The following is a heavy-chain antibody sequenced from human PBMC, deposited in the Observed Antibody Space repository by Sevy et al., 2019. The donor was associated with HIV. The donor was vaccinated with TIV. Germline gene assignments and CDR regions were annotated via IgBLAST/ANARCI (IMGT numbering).Heavy chain of an antibody. CDR3: AKELTYDILTGYPEPPNY. CDR1: GFTFSSYG. CDR2: ISYDGSNK. D-gene: IGHD3-9*01. V-gene: IGHV3-30*18. Sequence: GGSLRLACAASGFTFSSYGMHWVRQAPGKGLEWVAVISYDGSNKYYADSVKGRFTISRDNSKNTLYLQMNSLRAEDTAVYYCAKELTYDILTGYPEPPNYWGQGTLVTVSS. J-gene: IGHJ4*02.